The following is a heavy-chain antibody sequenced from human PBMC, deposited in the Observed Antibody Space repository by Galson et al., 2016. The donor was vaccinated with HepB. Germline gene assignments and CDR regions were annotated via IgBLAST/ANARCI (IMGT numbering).Heavy chain of an antibody. V-gene: IGHV1-69*13. CDR3: AKDLGFLEWLFFDSYYYYCMDV. D-gene: IGHD3-3*01. J-gene: IGHJ6*02. CDR1: GGAFNGYA. Sequence: SVKVSCKASGGAFNGYAITWVRQAPGQGLEWMGVIIPIFGTTNYAQNFQGRVTFTADESTTTAYMEMNSLRAEDTAVYYCAKDLGFLEWLFFDSYYYYCMDVWGQGTTVTVSS. CDR2: IIPIFGTT.